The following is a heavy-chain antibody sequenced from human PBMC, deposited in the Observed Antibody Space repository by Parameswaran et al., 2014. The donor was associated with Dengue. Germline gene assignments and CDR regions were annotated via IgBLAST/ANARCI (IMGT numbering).Heavy chain of an antibody. J-gene: IGHJ4*02. CDR3: ARDRGGWYPDYFDY. Sequence: WVRQAPGQGLEWMGWISAYNGNTKYSQKFQGRVTITRDTSASTAYMELSSLRSEDTAVYYCARDRGGWYPDYFDYWGQGTLVTVSS. V-gene: IGHV1-3*01. CDR2: ISAYNGNT. D-gene: IGHD6-19*01.